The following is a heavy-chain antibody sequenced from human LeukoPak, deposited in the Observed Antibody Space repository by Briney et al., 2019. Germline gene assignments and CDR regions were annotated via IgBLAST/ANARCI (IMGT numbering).Heavy chain of an antibody. CDR3: ARGGGSVYYWSNYYGMDV. V-gene: IGHV1-8*01. CDR2: MNPNSGNT. D-gene: IGHD3-3*01. CDR1: GYTFTSYD. Sequence: ASVKVSCKASGYTFTSYDINWVRQATGQGLEWMGWMNPNSGNTGYAQKFQGRVTMTRNTSISTAYMELSSLRSEDTAVYYCARGGGSVYYWSNYYGMDVWGQGTTVTVSS. J-gene: IGHJ6*02.